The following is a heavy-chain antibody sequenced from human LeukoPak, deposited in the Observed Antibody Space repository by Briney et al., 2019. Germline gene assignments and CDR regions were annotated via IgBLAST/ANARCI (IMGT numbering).Heavy chain of an antibody. CDR1: GGTXSSYA. CDR3: ARDLGRDGYKKYYYYGMDV. Sequence: SXXVSXKAXGGTXSSYAIXXVRQAPGQGLKWMGXIIPIFGTANYAQKFQGRVTITADESTSTAYMELSSLRSEDTAVYYCARDLGRDGYKKYYYYGMDVWGQGTTVTVSS. J-gene: IGHJ6*02. D-gene: IGHD5-24*01. V-gene: IGHV1-69*13. CDR2: IIPIFGTA.